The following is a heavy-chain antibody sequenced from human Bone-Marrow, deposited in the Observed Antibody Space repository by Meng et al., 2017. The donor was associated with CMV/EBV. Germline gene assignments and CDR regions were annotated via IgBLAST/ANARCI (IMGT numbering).Heavy chain of an antibody. D-gene: IGHD3-22*01. CDR2: ISGSGGST. V-gene: IGHV3-23*01. CDR3: AKDVYDSSGYYDY. Sequence: GGSLRLSCAVSGFTFSDHYMDWVRQAPGKGLEWVSAISGSGGSTYYADSVKGRFTISRDNSKNTLYLQMNSLRAEDTAVYYCAKDVYDSSGYYDYWGQGTLVTVSS. J-gene: IGHJ4*02. CDR1: GFTFSDHY.